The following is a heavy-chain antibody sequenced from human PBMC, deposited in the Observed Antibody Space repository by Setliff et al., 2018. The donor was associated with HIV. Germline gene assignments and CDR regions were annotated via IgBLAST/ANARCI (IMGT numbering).Heavy chain of an antibody. D-gene: IGHD3-10*01. J-gene: IGHJ4*02. CDR3: ARGLNYYGSGSYLPLGY. V-gene: IGHV4-34*01. CDR2: IDHSGST. CDR1: GGSFNDYY. Sequence: PSETLSLTCAVYGGSFNDYYWTWIRQPPGRGLEWIGEIDHSGSTKYHASLKSRVTISIDTSKNQISLKLSSVTAADTAMYYCARGLNYYGSGSYLPLGYWGQGTLVTVSS.